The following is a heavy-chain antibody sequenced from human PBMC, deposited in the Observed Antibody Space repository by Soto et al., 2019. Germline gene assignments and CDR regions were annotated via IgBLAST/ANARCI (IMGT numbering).Heavy chain of an antibody. D-gene: IGHD2-21*01. Sequence: QVQLVQSGAEVKKPGSAVKVSCKDSGGTFSTYSMFWVRQAPGQGLEWMGRIIPMLGIANYAQKVQGRVTITADKSTGTAYRDLSSLRSEDTALYYCTIGSWSGEVFDIWGQGTMVTVSS. J-gene: IGHJ3*02. CDR2: IIPMLGIA. V-gene: IGHV1-69*02. CDR3: TIGSWSGEVFDI. CDR1: GGTFSTYS.